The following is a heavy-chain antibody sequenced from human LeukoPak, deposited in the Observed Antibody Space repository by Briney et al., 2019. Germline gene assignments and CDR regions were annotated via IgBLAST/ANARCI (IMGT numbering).Heavy chain of an antibody. Sequence: ASVKVSCKASGHTFTTYDINWVRQATGQGLEWMGWMDPKSGNTAYAQNFQGRVTITRNTSITTAYMELTSLTSEDTAIYYCARSIGSSSSPWGQGTLVSVPS. CDR2: MDPKSGNT. CDR1: GHTFTTYD. J-gene: IGHJ5*02. D-gene: IGHD6-13*01. CDR3: ARSIGSSSSP. V-gene: IGHV1-8*03.